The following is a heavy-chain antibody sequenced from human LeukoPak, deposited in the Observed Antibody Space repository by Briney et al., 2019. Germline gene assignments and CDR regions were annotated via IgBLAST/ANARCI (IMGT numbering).Heavy chain of an antibody. J-gene: IGHJ4*02. CDR1: GFTFSSYW. CDR2: IKQDGSEK. V-gene: IGHV3-7*01. Sequence: GGSLRLSCAASGFTFSSYWMSWVRQAPGKGLEWVANIKQDGSEKHYVDSVKGRFTISRDNAENSLYLQMNSLRAEDTAVYYCARGSETILDGFDYWGQGTLVTVSS. CDR3: ARGSETILDGFDY. D-gene: IGHD1-1*01.